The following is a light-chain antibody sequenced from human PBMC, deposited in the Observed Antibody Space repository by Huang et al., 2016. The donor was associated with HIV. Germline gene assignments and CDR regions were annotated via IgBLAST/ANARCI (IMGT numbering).Light chain of an antibody. J-gene: IGKJ2*01. V-gene: IGKV3-15*01. CDR3: QQYNNWPPVT. Sequence: EVVMTQSPATLSVSPGERATLSCRASQNINSNLAWYQQKPGQTPRLLIYGASSRATGIPARFSGSWSGTECTLTISSLQSEDFAVYYCQQYNNWPPVTFGQGTKLEIK. CDR1: QNINSN. CDR2: GAS.